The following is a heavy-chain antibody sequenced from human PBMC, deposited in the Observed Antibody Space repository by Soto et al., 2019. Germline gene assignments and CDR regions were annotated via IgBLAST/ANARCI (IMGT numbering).Heavy chain of an antibody. V-gene: IGHV3-11*01. CDR3: ARTLAARFDY. CDR1: GLPFSDYY. CDR2: ITNSGSTK. D-gene: IGHD6-6*01. Sequence: AGGSLRLSCAASGLPFSDYYMSWIRQAPGKGLEWVSHITNSGSTKYYADSVKGRFTISRDNAKNSLFLQMNSLRAEDTAVYYCARTLAARFDYWGQGTPVTVSS. J-gene: IGHJ4*02.